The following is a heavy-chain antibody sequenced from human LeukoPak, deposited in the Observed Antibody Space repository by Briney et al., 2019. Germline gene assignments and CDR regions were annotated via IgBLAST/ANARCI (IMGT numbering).Heavy chain of an antibody. D-gene: IGHD5-18*01. CDR3: ARDTAMDY. CDR1: GFTFSSYA. Sequence: GGSLRLSCAASGFTFSSYAMHWVRQAPGKGLEWVAVISYDGSNKYYADSVKGRFTISRDNPKNTLYLRMNSLRAEDTAVYYCARDTAMDYWGQGTLVTVSS. CDR2: ISYDGSNK. J-gene: IGHJ4*02. V-gene: IGHV3-30-3*01.